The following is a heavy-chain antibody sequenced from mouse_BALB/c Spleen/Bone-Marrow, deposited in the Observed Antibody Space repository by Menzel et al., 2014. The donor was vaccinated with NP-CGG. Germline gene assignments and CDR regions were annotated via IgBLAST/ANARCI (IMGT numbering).Heavy chain of an antibody. CDR1: GYSITSGFA. J-gene: IGHJ2*01. CDR3: ARSGNFFDY. Sequence: VQLQQSGPGLVNPSQSLSLTCTVTGYSITSGFAWNWIRQFPGNNLEWMGYISSSGRTSYHPSLKGRISITRDTSKNQFFLQLNSVTTEDTATYYCARSGNFFDYWGQGTTLTVSS. CDR2: ISSSGRT. V-gene: IGHV3-2*02. D-gene: IGHD1-3*01.